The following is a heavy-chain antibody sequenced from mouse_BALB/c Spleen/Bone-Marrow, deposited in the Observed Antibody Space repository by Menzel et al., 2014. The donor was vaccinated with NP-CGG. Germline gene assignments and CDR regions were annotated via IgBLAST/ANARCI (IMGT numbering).Heavy chain of an antibody. CDR3: ARWNDGYSLYYYAMDY. D-gene: IGHD2-3*01. J-gene: IGHJ4*01. CDR1: GYSFTGYT. CDR2: INPYNGGT. V-gene: IGHV1-26*01. Sequence: VQLKDSGPELVKPGASMKISCKASGYSFTGYTMNWVKQSRGKNLEWIGLINPYNGGTSYNQKFKGKATLTVDKSSSTAYMELLSLTSEDSAVYYCARWNDGYSLYYYAMDYWGQGTSVTVSS.